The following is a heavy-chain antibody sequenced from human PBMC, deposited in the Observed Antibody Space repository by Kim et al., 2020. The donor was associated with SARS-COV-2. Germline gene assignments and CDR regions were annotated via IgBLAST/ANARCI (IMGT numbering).Heavy chain of an antibody. CDR3: ARRADAWFGTQFYFDY. Sequence: DSVKGRFTISSDNSKNTRYLQMNSLRAEDTAVYYCARRADAWFGTQFYFDYWGQGTLVTVSS. J-gene: IGHJ4*02. V-gene: IGHV3-66*01. D-gene: IGHD3-10*01.